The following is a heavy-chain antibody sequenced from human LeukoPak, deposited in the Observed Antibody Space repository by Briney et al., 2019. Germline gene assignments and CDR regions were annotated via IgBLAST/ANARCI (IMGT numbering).Heavy chain of an antibody. J-gene: IGHJ4*02. CDR2: ISAYNGNT. Sequence: ASVKVSCKASGYTFTSYGISWVRQAPGQGLEWMGWISAYNGNTNYAQKPQGRVTMTTDTSTSTAYMELRSLRSDDTAVYYCARDLGYSSGWYVGGYWGQGTLVTVSS. V-gene: IGHV1-18*01. CDR3: ARDLGYSSGWYVGGY. D-gene: IGHD6-19*01. CDR1: GYTFTSYG.